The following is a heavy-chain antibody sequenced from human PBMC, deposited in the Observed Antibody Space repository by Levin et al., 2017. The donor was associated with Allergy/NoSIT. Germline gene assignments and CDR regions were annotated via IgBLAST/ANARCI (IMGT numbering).Heavy chain of an antibody. CDR2: IYWDDEK. V-gene: IGHV2-5*02. D-gene: IGHD3-10*01. Sequence: SGPTLVKPTQTLTLTCSFSGFSLTPSGEGVGWIRQPPGKALEWLALIYWDDEKRYSPSLKSRLTVTKDTSKNQVVLIMTNMDPVDTGTYYCAHDLDVYTCGSGSYRYFDQWGQGTLVTVSS. J-gene: IGHJ4*02. CDR3: AHDLDVYTCGSGSYRYFDQ. CDR1: GFSLTPSGEG.